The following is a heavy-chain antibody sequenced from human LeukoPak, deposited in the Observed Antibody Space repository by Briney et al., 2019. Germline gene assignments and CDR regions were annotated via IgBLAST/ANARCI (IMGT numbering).Heavy chain of an antibody. J-gene: IGHJ4*02. V-gene: IGHV4-31*03. CDR2: IYYSGST. D-gene: IGHD3-22*01. CDR3: ARICIGGSSGYYYGKTYYFDY. Sequence: SQTLSLTCTVSGGSISSGGYYWSWIRQHPGKGLEWIGYIYYSGSTYYNLSLKSRVTISVDTSKNQFSLKLSSVTAADTAVYYCARICIGGSSGYYYGKTYYFDYWGQGTLVTVSS. CDR1: GGSISSGGYY.